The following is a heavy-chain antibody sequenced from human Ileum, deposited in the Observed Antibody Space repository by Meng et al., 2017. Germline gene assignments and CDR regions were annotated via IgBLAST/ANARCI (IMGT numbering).Heavy chain of an antibody. Sequence: VSLPEPGPGLVKPSGTLSLTCAVSGVSISSAIWWGWVRQPPGKGLEWIGEIFQSGSTNYNPSLKSRVSISVDKSKNHLSLSLSSVTAADTAVYYCAKAAAYNLDIWGQGALVTVSS. J-gene: IGHJ4*02. V-gene: IGHV4-4*02. CDR3: AKAAAYNLDI. CDR1: GVSISSAIW. D-gene: IGHD1-14*01. CDR2: IFQSGST.